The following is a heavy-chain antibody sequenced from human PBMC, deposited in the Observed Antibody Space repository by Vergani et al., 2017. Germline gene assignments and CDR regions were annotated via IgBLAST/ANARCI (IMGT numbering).Heavy chain of an antibody. CDR3: VRVDIVLKVADY. CDR2: MHHDGRT. Sequence: QVQLQQWGPGLLKPSETLSLICGVSGGSFTGFFWGWIRQPPGKGLEWIGKMHHDGRTNYNPSLKSRVTIAVDTSKKQVSLKVGSVTAADTAIYYCVRVDIVLKVADYWGQGTPVTVSS. CDR1: GGSFTGFF. D-gene: IGHD5-12*01. V-gene: IGHV4-34*02. J-gene: IGHJ4*02.